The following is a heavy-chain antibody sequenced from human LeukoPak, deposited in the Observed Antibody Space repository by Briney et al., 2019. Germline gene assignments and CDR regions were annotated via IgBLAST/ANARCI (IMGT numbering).Heavy chain of an antibody. J-gene: IGHJ4*02. Sequence: PSETLSLTCAVHGGSLSGQYWSWIRQPPGKGLEWIGEIHPSGSTNYNPSLESRVIISLDTSKNQFSLRLSSVTAADMALYYCARGYDYSKTGYWGQGTLVTVSS. CDR3: ARGYDYSKTGY. V-gene: IGHV4-34*01. CDR1: GGSLSGQY. D-gene: IGHD4-11*01. CDR2: IHPSGST.